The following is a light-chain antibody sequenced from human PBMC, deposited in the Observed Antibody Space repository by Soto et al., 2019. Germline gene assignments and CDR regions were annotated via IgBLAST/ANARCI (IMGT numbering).Light chain of an antibody. J-gene: IGLJ3*02. V-gene: IGLV7-43*01. Sequence: QTVVTQEPSLTVSPGGTLTLTCASSTGAVTSGYFPNWLQQKPGQAPRILIYSTTNKHSWTPARFSGSLLGGKAALTLSGVQPEDEAEYYCLLYYGGAWVFGGGTQLTVL. CDR2: STT. CDR3: LLYYGGAWV. CDR1: TGAVTSGYF.